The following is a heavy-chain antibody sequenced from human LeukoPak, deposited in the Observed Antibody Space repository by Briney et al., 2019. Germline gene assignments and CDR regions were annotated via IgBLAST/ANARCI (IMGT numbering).Heavy chain of an antibody. CDR3: AKDLPAAVD. J-gene: IGHJ4*02. V-gene: IGHV3-21*01. Sequence: SGGSLGLSCATSGLTFSSYRMSWVRKAPGKGLGWVSFISRTSDDIYHADSVKGRFTISRDNANNSLYLQMNSLRAEDTGVYYCAKDLPAAVDWGQGTLVTVSS. CDR1: GLTFSSYR. CDR2: ISRTSDDI. D-gene: IGHD2-15*01.